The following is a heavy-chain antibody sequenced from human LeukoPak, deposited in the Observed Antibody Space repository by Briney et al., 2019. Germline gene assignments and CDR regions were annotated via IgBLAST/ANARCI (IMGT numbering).Heavy chain of an antibody. CDR2: ISYDGNNK. CDR3: AREEWYYFDY. CDR1: GFSFISYS. Sequence: GGSLRLSCSASGFSFISYSMYWVRQAPGKGLEWVAVISYDGNNKYYVDSVKGRFTIARDNSKNTVFLQMNSLRAEDMAVYYCAREEWYYFDYWGQGTLVTVSS. D-gene: IGHD3-3*01. J-gene: IGHJ4*02. V-gene: IGHV3-30-3*01.